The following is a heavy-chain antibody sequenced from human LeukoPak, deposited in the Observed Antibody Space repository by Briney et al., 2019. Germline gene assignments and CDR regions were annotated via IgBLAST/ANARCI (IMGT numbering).Heavy chain of an antibody. V-gene: IGHV4-61*01. Sequence: PSETLSLTCTVSGGSVSIGSYYWICIRQPPGKGLEWYGYIDYSGSTNYNPSLKSRGTISVDTSKNQFSLKLTSVTAADTAVYYCARTHGGTSFSHYGADVWGQGTTVTVSS. D-gene: IGHD3-3*01. CDR3: ARTHGGTSFSHYGADV. CDR1: GGSVSIGSYY. J-gene: IGHJ6*02. CDR2: IDYSGST.